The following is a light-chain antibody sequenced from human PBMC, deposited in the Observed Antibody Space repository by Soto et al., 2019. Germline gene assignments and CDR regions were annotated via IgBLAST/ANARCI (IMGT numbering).Light chain of an antibody. Sequence: DIQMTQSPSSLSASVGDRATITCRASQNINTYLNWYQQRPGRAPKLLIYAAYSLHSGVPSRFSGSGSGTDFTLTISSLQAEDFATYYCQQSYIPPLTFGGGTKVEI. CDR3: QQSYIPPLT. V-gene: IGKV1-39*01. CDR2: AAY. J-gene: IGKJ4*01. CDR1: QNINTY.